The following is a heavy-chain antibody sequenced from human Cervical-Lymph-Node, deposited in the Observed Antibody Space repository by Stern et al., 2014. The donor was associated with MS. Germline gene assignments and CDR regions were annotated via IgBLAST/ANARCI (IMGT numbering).Heavy chain of an antibody. CDR2: INTNTGNP. J-gene: IGHJ4*02. D-gene: IGHD6-19*01. CDR3: VRHHGVDSSGWYGFDY. Sequence: QMQLVQSGSELKKPGASVKVSCKASGYTFTTYAMNWVRQAPGQGLEGMGWINTNTGNPTYAQGFTGRFVFSLDTSVTTAYLQISSLKADDTAVYYCVRHHGVDSSGWYGFDYWGQGTLVTVSS. CDR1: GYTFTTYA. V-gene: IGHV7-4-1*02.